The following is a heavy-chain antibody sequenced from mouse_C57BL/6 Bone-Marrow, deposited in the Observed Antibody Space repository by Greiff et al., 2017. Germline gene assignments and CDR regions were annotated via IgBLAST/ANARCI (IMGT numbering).Heavy chain of an antibody. Sequence: QVQLQQSGAELAKPGASVKLSCKASGYTFTSYWMHWVKQRPGQGLEWIGYINPSSGYTKYNQKFKDKATLTADKSSSTAYMQLSRLTYEDSAVYYCATDYGSSPYYFDYWGQGTTLTVAS. CDR1: GYTFTSYW. CDR3: ATDYGSSPYYFDY. D-gene: IGHD1-1*01. CDR2: INPSSGYT. J-gene: IGHJ2*01. V-gene: IGHV1-7*01.